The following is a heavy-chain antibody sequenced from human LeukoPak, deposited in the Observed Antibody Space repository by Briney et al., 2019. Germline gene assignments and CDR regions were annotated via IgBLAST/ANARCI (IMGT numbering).Heavy chain of an antibody. D-gene: IGHD3-10*01. CDR1: GGSISSYY. CDR2: IYYSGST. CDR3: ARVLLWFGEPHYMDV. V-gene: IGHV4-59*01. J-gene: IGHJ6*03. Sequence: SETLSLTCTVSGGSISSYYWSWIRQPPGKGLEWIGYIYYSGSTNYNPSLKSRVTISVDTSKNQFSLKLSSVTAADTAVYYCARVLLWFGEPHYMDVWGKGTTVTISS.